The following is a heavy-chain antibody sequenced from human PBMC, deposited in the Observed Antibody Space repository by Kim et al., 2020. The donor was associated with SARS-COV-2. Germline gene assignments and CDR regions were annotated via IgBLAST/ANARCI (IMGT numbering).Heavy chain of an antibody. Sequence: SETLSLTCAVYGGSFSGYYWSWIRQPPGKGLEWIGEINHSGSTNYNPSLKSRVTISVDTSKNQFSLKLSSVTAADTAVYYCARGRRGEIYYGSGSYYRREFDYWGQGTLVTVSS. V-gene: IGHV4-34*01. CDR2: INHSGST. D-gene: IGHD3-10*01. CDR3: ARGRRGEIYYGSGSYYRREFDY. CDR1: GGSFSGYY. J-gene: IGHJ4*02.